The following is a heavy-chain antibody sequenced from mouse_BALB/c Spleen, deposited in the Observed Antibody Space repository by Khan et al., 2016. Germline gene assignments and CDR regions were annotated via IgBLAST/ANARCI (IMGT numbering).Heavy chain of an antibody. CDR1: GFSLTGFS. V-gene: IGHV2-6-7*01. CDR2: IWGDGST. Sequence: VQLQESGPGLVAPSQSPSITCTVSGFSLTGFSVNWVRQPPGKALEWLGMIWGDGSTDYNSALKSRLSFSKDDSKSQVFLKMNSLQTDDTARYFCASYYDYDGGFAYWDQGTLVTVSA. D-gene: IGHD2-4*01. CDR3: ASYYDYDGGFAY. J-gene: IGHJ3*01.